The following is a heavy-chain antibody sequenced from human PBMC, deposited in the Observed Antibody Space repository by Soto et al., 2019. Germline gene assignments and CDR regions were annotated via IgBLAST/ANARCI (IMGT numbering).Heavy chain of an antibody. CDR1: GGSISSGGYY. CDR3: ARLGYCTNGVCLKGKSNYYYYYGMDV. J-gene: IGHJ6*02. V-gene: IGHV4-31*03. Sequence: SETLSLTCTVSGGSISSGGYYWSWIRQHPGKGLEWIGYIYYSGSTYYNPSLKSRVTISVDTSKNQVSLKLSSVTAADTAVYYCARLGYCTNGVCLKGKSNYYYYYGMDVWGQGTTVTVSS. D-gene: IGHD2-8*01. CDR2: IYYSGST.